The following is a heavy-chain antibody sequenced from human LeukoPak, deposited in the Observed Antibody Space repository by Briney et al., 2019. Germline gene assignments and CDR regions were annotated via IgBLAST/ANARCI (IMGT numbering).Heavy chain of an antibody. V-gene: IGHV3-53*01. CDR3: GRTLITAAGTDYYFDY. Sequence: GGSLRLSCAASGFNVSRNYMSWVRQVPGKGLEWVSVIYSEGSTYYADSVKGRFTISRDNSKNTLYLQMNSLRAEDTAVYYCGRTLITAAGTDYYFDYWGQGALVTVSS. D-gene: IGHD6-13*01. CDR1: GFNVSRNY. J-gene: IGHJ4*02. CDR2: IYSEGST.